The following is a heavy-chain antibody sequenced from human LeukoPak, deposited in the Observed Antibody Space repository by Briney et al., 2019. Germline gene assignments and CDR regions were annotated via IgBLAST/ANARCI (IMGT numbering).Heavy chain of an antibody. V-gene: IGHV3-11*01. CDR3: GRVNGYGRAQQWLVRY. CDR2: IGSKSGTI. CDR1: GFTFSDYY. Sequence: PGGSLRLSCEASGFTFSDYYMTWIRQAPGKGLEWVSYIGSKSGTIYYADSVKGRFTISRDNTKNSLYLQMNSLRADDTAVYYCGRVNGYGRAQQWLVRYWGQGTLVTVSS. J-gene: IGHJ4*02. D-gene: IGHD6-19*01.